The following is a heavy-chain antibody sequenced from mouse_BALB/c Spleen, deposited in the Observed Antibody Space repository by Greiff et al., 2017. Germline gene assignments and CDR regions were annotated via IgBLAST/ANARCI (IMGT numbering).Heavy chain of an antibody. Sequence: VKLVESGPGLVAPSQSLSITCTVSGFSLTGYGVNWVRQPPGKGLEWLGMIWGDGSTDYNSALKSRLSISKDNSKSQVFLKMNSLQTDDTARYYCGRETYYGSLYSMDFWGQGTSVTVSS. CDR3: GRETYYGSLYSMDF. J-gene: IGHJ4*01. V-gene: IGHV2-6-7*01. CDR1: GFSLTGYG. D-gene: IGHD1-1*01. CDR2: IWGDGST.